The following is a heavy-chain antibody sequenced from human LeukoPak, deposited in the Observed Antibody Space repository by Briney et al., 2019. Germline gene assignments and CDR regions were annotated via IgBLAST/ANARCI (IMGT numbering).Heavy chain of an antibody. CDR2: IIPIFGTA. J-gene: IGHJ4*02. V-gene: IGHV1-69*13. Sequence: SVKVSCKASGGTFSSYAISWVRQAPGQGLEWMGGIIPIFGTANYAQKFQGRVTITADESTSTAYMELSSLRSEDTAVYYCAREGLYYGSSGYYHFDYWGQGTLVAVSS. CDR1: GGTFSSYA. CDR3: AREGLYYGSSGYYHFDY. D-gene: IGHD3-22*01.